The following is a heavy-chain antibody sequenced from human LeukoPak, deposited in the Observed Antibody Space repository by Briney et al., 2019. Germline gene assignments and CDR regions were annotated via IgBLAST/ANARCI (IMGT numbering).Heavy chain of an antibody. CDR1: GFMFSSYS. J-gene: IGHJ4*02. V-gene: IGHV3-21*01. CDR3: ARERWELLQSFDY. CDR2: ISSSSSYI. D-gene: IGHD1-26*01. Sequence: PGGSLRLSCAASGFMFSSYSMNWVRQAPGKGLEWVSSISSSSSYIYYADSVKGRFTISRDNAKNSLYLQMNSLRAEDTAVYYCARERWELLQSFDYWGQGTLVTVSS.